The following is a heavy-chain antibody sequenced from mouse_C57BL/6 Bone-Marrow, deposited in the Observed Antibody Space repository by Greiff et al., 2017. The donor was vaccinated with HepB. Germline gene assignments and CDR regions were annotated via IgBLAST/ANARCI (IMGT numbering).Heavy chain of an antibody. CDR1: GFTFSSYA. D-gene: IGHD1-3*01. V-gene: IGHV5-4*01. J-gene: IGHJ3*01. Sequence: EVKLMESGGGLVKPGGSLKLSCAASGFTFSSYAMSWVRQTPEKRLEWVATISDGGSYTYYPDNVKGRFTISRDNAKNNLYLQMSHLKSEDTALYYGARDRDNPAWFAYWGQGTLVTVSA. CDR2: ISDGGSYT. CDR3: ARDRDNPAWFAY.